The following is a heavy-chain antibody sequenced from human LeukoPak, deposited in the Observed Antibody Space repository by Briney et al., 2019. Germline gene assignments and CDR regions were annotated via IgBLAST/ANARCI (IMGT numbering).Heavy chain of an antibody. V-gene: IGHV1-58*01. CDR2: IVVGSGNT. J-gene: IGHJ4*02. Sequence: ASVKVSCKASGFTFTSSAVQWVRQARGQRLEWIGWIVVGSGNTNYAQKFQERATITRDMSTSTAYMELSSLRSEDTAVYYCATRPPYYYGSGSYYADYWGQGTLVTVSS. CDR3: ATRPPYYYGSGSYYADY. D-gene: IGHD3-10*01. CDR1: GFTFTSSA.